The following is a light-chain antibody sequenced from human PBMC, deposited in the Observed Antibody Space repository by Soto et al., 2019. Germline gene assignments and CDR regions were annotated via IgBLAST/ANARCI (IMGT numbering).Light chain of an antibody. CDR2: RDS. Sequence: QSALTQPPSASGTPGQRVTISCSGSGSNIGSYTVTLYQHLPGAAPRVLIYRDSERPSGVPDRISGSKSGTSASLTLSGLQSEDEADYYCAAWDESLNGVLFGGGTKLTVL. CDR1: GSNIGSYT. CDR3: AAWDESLNGVL. V-gene: IGLV1-44*01. J-gene: IGLJ2*01.